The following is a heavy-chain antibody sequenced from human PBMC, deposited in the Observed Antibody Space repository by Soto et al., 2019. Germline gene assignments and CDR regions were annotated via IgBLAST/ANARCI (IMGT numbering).Heavy chain of an antibody. CDR3: AREGGWYVDH. CDR1: GFTFSGYA. D-gene: IGHD6-19*01. Sequence: QVQVVHSGAEEKKPGASVKVSCKASGFTFSGYAIHWVRQAPGQRLEWMGWINAGATNTKYSQKFQGRVTITSDTSATTGYMELSSLTSEDTAVYYCAREGGWYVDHWGQGTLVAVSS. CDR2: INAGATNT. J-gene: IGHJ4*02. V-gene: IGHV1-3*05.